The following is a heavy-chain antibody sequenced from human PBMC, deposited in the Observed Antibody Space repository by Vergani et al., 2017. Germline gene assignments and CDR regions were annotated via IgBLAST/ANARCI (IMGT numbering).Heavy chain of an antibody. V-gene: IGHV3-23*01. D-gene: IGHD2-2*01. CDR1: GFTFIMHA. CDR3: AKEGYCSSTSCYSY. J-gene: IGHJ4*02. CDR2: LSASDRRT. Sequence: EVQLLESGGDLVQPGGSLRLSCAASGFTFIMHAMSWVRQAPGKGLEWVSTLSASDRRTHYADSVKGRFTISRDNSKNTLFLHMNSLRAEDTAVYYCAKEGYCSSTSCYSYWGQGTLVTVSS.